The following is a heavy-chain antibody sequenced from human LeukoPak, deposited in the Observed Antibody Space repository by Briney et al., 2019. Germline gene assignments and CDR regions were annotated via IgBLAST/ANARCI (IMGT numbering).Heavy chain of an antibody. V-gene: IGHV4-59*11. J-gene: IGHJ5*02. Sequence: SQTLSLTCTVSTASISSHYWSWIRQPPGNGLEWIGYIYYTVSTNYNPSLKSRVTISVKTSKNQFSLKLSSVTAAETAVYYCARDFNGYCSSTSCPSFDPGGKGTLVTVSS. CDR3: ARDFNGYCSSTSCPSFDP. CDR1: TASISSHY. CDR2: IYYTVST. D-gene: IGHD2-2*01.